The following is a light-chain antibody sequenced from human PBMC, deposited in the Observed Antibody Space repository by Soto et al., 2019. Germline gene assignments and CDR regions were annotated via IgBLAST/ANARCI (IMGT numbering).Light chain of an antibody. V-gene: IGKV3-15*01. CDR3: QQYDYWPT. CDR1: LSVGNN. CDR2: GAS. J-gene: IGKJ2*01. Sequence: EVVRTQSPGTLSVSPGERAILSCRASLSVGNNLAWYQQRPGQPPRVVIYGASTRATGFSDRFSGSWSGTEFTISIPALWWEDFAGYYCQQYDYWPTFGQGTKLEIK.